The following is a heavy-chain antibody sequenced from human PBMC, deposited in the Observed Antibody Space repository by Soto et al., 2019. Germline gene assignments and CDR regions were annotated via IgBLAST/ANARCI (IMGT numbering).Heavy chain of an antibody. CDR3: ARAIKRWEVHYYLDY. J-gene: IGHJ4*02. Sequence: QVVLLQSGAEVKEPGSSVRVSCTVSESTFDNFAFSWVRQAPGHGPEWMGGIVVMSNTADYSQRFQDRVTITADTSTRTLYMELGSLTFEDTAVYYCARAIKRWEVHYYLDYWGQGTLVTVSS. V-gene: IGHV1-69*06. D-gene: IGHD1-26*01. CDR2: IVVMSNTA. CDR1: ESTFDNFA.